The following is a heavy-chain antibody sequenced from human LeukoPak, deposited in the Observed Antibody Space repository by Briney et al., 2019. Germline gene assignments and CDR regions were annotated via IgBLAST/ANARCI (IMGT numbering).Heavy chain of an antibody. CDR3: TIGSSGRADPFDF. CDR1: GFSFSSNW. CDR2: INTVGDKS. J-gene: IGHJ4*02. V-gene: IGHV3-74*01. Sequence: PGGSLRLSCAASGFSFSSNWMHWVRQSPGEGLVWVSRINTVGDKSNYVDSVKGRFTISRDNAKDTLFLQMDSLRVEDTAVYFCTIGSSGRADPFDFWSQGTLVTVSS. D-gene: IGHD6-6*01.